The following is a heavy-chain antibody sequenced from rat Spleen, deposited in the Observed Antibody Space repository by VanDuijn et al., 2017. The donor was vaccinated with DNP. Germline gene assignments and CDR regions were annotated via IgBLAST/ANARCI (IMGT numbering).Heavy chain of an antibody. Sequence: QVQLEESGPGLVQPSQTLSLTCTVSGFSLTSYGISWIRQPPGKGLEWIAAISNGGYTYYNSALKSRLRISRDTSMSQVFLKMNSLQTEDTAIYFCTRDSGGPYYGFDYWGQGVMVTVSS. V-gene: IGHV2S12*01. CDR3: TRDSGGPYYGFDY. D-gene: IGHD1-6*01. J-gene: IGHJ2*01. CDR1: GFSLTSYG. CDR2: ISNGGYT.